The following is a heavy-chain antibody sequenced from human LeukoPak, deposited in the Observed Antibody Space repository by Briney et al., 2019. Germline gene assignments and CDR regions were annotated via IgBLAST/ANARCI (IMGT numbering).Heavy chain of an antibody. CDR1: GYTFRTYG. CDR2: ISVYNGNT. V-gene: IGHV1-18*01. CDR3: ARDREAARPGWFDP. Sequence: ASVKVSCKASGYTFRTYGINWVRQAPGQGLERMGWISVYNGNTDYAQKFQGRVTMTTDTSTSTAYMEMRTLRFDDTAVYYCARDREAARPGWFDPWGQGTLVTVSS. D-gene: IGHD6-25*01. J-gene: IGHJ5*02.